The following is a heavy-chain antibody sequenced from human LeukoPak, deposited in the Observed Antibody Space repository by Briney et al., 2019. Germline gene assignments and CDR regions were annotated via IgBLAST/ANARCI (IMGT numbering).Heavy chain of an antibody. V-gene: IGHV4-59*11. CDR2: IYYSGST. Sequence: SETLSLTCTVSGGSISSHYWSWIRQPPGKGLEWKGYIYYSGSTNYNPSLKSRVTISVDTSKNQFSLKLSSVTAADTAVYYCARVDCTNPIEENWFDPWGQGTLVTVSS. CDR1: GGSISSHY. CDR3: ARVDCTNPIEENWFDP. D-gene: IGHD2-8*01. J-gene: IGHJ5*02.